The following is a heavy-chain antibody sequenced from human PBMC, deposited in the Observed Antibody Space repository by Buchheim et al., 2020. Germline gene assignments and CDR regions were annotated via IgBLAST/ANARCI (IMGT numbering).Heavy chain of an antibody. CDR2: IWYDGSNN. Sequence: QVQLVESGGGVVQPGRSLRLSCAASGFTFSSYGMHWVRQAPGKGLEWVAVIWYDGSNNYYADSVKGRFTISRDHSTKPLFLQMNSLRAEDTAVYYCAREGGYCSSTSCSRGYYFDYWGQGTL. J-gene: IGHJ4*02. CDR3: AREGGYCSSTSCSRGYYFDY. D-gene: IGHD2-2*01. V-gene: IGHV3-33*01. CDR1: GFTFSSYG.